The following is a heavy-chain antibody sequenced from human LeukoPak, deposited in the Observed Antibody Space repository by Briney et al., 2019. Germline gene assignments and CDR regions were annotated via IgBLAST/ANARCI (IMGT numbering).Heavy chain of an antibody. Sequence: SETLSLTCAVYGGSFSGYYWSWIRQPPGKGLEWIGEINHSGSTNYNPSLKSRVTISVDTSKNQFSLKLSSVTAADTAVYYCARERMMSYXLRXFDWSRANYFDLWGRGTLVTVSS. J-gene: IGHJ2*01. D-gene: IGHD3-9*01. CDR3: ARERMMSYXLRXFDWSRANYFDL. V-gene: IGHV4-34*01. CDR2: INHSGST. CDR1: GGSFSGYY.